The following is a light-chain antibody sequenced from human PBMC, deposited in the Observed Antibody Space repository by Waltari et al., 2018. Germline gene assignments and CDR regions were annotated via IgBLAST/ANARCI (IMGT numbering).Light chain of an antibody. J-gene: IGLJ3*02. CDR2: EVS. CDR1: SSEVGGSNY. Sequence: QSALTQPASVSGSPGQSITIPCTGTSSEVGGSNYVSWYQQHPGNAPKLMIYEVSNRPSGLSNRFSGSKSGNTASLTISGLQAEDEADYYCSSYTTSSTVVFGGGTKLTVL. V-gene: IGLV2-14*01. CDR3: SSYTTSSTVV.